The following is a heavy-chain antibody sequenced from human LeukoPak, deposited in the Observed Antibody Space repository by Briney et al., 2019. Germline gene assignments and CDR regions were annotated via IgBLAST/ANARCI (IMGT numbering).Heavy chain of an antibody. Sequence: SETLSLTCAVYGGTFSGYYWSWIRQPPGKGLEWIREINHSGSNNYNPSLKSRVTISVDTSKNQFSLKLSSVTAADTAVYYCARGTLDAFDIWGQGTMVTVSS. CDR3: ARGTLDAFDI. J-gene: IGHJ3*02. CDR2: INHSGSN. CDR1: GGTFSGYY. V-gene: IGHV4-34*01.